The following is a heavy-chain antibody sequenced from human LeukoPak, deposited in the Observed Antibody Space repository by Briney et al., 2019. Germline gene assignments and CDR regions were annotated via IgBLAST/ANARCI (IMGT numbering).Heavy chain of an antibody. D-gene: IGHD4-17*01. CDR1: GFTFSSYG. CDR3: AKPPMTTVTSYYFDY. J-gene: IGHJ4*02. Sequence: GGSLRLSCAASGFTFSSYGMHWVRQAPGKGLEWVAVISYDGSNKYYADSVKGRFTISRDNSKNTLYLQMNSLRAEDTAVYYCAKPPMTTVTSYYFDYWGQGTLVTVSS. CDR2: ISYDGSNK. V-gene: IGHV3-30*18.